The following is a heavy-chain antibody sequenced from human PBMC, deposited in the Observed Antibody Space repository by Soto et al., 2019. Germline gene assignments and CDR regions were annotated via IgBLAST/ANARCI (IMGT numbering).Heavy chain of an antibody. J-gene: IGHJ3*02. CDR1: GYTFTNYG. CDR2: INTYNGNT. D-gene: IGHD6-13*01. V-gene: IGHV1-18*01. CDR3: ARDLLYSTRSTVRFDI. Sequence: VQLVQSGVEVKKPGASVKVSCKASGYTFTNYGISWVRQAPGQGLEWMGWINTYNGNTNYAQKVQGRVTMTTETSTSTAHMELRSLRSDDTAVYYCARDLLYSTRSTVRFDIWGQGTMLTVSS.